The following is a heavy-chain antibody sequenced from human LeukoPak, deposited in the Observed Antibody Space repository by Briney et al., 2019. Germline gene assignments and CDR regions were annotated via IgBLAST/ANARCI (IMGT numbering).Heavy chain of an antibody. V-gene: IGHV3-7*01. CDR2: IKQDGSEK. J-gene: IGHJ4*02. Sequence: GGSLRLSCAASGFTFSSYWMSWVRQAPGKGLEWVANIKQDGSEKYYVDSVKGRFTISRDNAKNSLYLQMNSLRAEDTAVYYCARASNIVATTAPDYWGQGTLVTVSS. CDR1: GFTFSSYW. CDR3: ARASNIVATTAPDY. D-gene: IGHD5-12*01.